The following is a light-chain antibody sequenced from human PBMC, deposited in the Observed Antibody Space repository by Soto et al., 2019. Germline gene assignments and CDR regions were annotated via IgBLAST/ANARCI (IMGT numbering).Light chain of an antibody. Sequence: EIVLTQSPGTLSLSPGERATLSCRASQSVSSSYLAWYQQKPGQAPRLLIYGASSRATGIPDRFSGSGSGTDFTLTISRLEPEDFAVYYCQHHGSSKTWTFGQGTKVEIK. CDR1: QSVSSSY. CDR3: QHHGSSKTWT. CDR2: GAS. V-gene: IGKV3-20*01. J-gene: IGKJ1*01.